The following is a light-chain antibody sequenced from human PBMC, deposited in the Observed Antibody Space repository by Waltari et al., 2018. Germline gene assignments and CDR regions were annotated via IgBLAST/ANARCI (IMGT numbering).Light chain of an antibody. Sequence: ALTQPASVSGSPGQSITISCTGTSSDAGTYTYVSWYQQHPGKAPKLMIYDVSNRPSGVSNRFSGSKSGNTASLTISGLQAEDEADYYCSSYTSSSTLWVFGGGTKLTVL. CDR2: DVS. V-gene: IGLV2-14*03. J-gene: IGLJ3*02. CDR1: SSDAGTYTY. CDR3: SSYTSSSTLWV.